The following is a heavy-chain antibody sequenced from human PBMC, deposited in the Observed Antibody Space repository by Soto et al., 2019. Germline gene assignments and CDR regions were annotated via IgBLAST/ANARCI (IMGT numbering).Heavy chain of an antibody. CDR3: ATREGLPDPFDI. CDR2: IYHSGST. J-gene: IGHJ3*02. CDR1: GGSISSSQW. Sequence: QVQLQESGPGLVKPSGTLSLTCAVSGGSISSSQWWGWVRQSPGRGLEWIGEIYHSGSTNYNPSLISRVTVSLGKSKNQFSLKLTSVTAADTAIYYCATREGLPDPFDIWGHGTMVTVSS. V-gene: IGHV4-4*02. D-gene: IGHD1-26*01.